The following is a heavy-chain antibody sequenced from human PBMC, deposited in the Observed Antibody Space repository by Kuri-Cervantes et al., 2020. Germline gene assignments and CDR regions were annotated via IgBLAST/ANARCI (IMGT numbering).Heavy chain of an antibody. CDR1: GFAFSSYG. CDR3: ARAYSSGWFYYYYYYGMDV. D-gene: IGHD6-19*01. V-gene: IGHV3-30*19. CDR2: ISYDGSNK. Sequence: GESLKISCAASGFAFSSYGMHWVRQAPGKGLEWVAVISYDGSNKYYADSVKGRFTISRDNSKNTLYLQMNSLRAEDTAVYYCARAYSSGWFYYYYYYGMDVWGQGTTVTVSS. J-gene: IGHJ6*02.